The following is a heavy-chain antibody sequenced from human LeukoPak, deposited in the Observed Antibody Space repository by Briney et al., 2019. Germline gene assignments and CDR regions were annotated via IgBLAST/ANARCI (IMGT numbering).Heavy chain of an antibody. V-gene: IGHV3-48*03. CDR1: GFTFDDYA. CDR2: ISSSGSTI. CDR3: ARVGYSSGWYFL. D-gene: IGHD6-19*01. Sequence: GGSLRLSCTASGFTFDDYAMNWVRQAPGKGLEWVSYISSSGSTIYYADSVKGRFTISRDNAKNSLYLQMNSLRAEDTAVYYCARVGYSSGWYFLWGQGTLVTVSS. J-gene: IGHJ4*02.